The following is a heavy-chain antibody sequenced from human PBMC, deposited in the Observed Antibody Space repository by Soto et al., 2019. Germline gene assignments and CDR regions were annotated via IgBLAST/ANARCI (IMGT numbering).Heavy chain of an antibody. V-gene: IGHV1-18*01. CDR3: ARADYGDYYDAFDI. CDR2: ISAYNGNT. J-gene: IGHJ3*02. CDR1: GYTFTSYG. Sequence: QVQLVQSGAEVKKPGASVKVSCKASGYTFTSYGISWVRQAPGQGLEWMGWISAYNGNTNYAQKLQGRVTMTTDTSTSTAYMELRRLRSDETDVYYCARADYGDYYDAFDIWGQGTMVTVSS. D-gene: IGHD4-17*01.